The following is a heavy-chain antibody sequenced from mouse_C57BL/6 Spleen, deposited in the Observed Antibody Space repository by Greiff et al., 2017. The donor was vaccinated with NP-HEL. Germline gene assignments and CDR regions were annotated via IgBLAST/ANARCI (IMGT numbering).Heavy chain of an antibody. Sequence: QVQLQQPGAELVKPGASVKLSCKASGYTFTSYWMHWVKQRPGQGLEWIGMIHPNSGSTNYNEKFKSKATLTVDKSSSTADMQLSSLTSEDSAVYYCALYGSSYFDYWGQGTTLTVSS. CDR3: ALYGSSYFDY. V-gene: IGHV1-64*01. D-gene: IGHD1-1*01. CDR2: IHPNSGST. CDR1: GYTFTSYW. J-gene: IGHJ2*01.